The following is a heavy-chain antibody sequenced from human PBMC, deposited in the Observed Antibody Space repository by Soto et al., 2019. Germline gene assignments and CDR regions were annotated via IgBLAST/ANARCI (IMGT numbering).Heavy chain of an antibody. Sequence: QVQLVESGGGVVQPGRSLRLSCAASGFTFSSYGMHWVRQAPGKGLEWVAVIWYDGSNKYYADSVKGRFTISRDNSKNTLYLQMNSLRAEDTAVYYCAREDYYGSGSYYNAVNYYYYYGMDVWGQGTTVTVSS. CDR1: GFTFSSYG. D-gene: IGHD3-10*01. CDR2: IWYDGSNK. CDR3: AREDYYGSGSYYNAVNYYYYYGMDV. V-gene: IGHV3-33*01. J-gene: IGHJ6*02.